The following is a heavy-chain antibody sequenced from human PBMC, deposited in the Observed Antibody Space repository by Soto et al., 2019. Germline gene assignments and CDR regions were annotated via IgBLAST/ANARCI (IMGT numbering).Heavy chain of an antibody. Sequence: DVQVLESGGDLVQPGGSLRLSCAASGFTFSSYAMSWVRQAPGKGLEWVSSVSAGGDMTYYSDSVKGRFTISRDNSNNALVLQMTGLRIEDTALYYCARGDRGGSGSPASYYYSGLDVWGQGTTVTVS. J-gene: IGHJ6*02. CDR3: ARGDRGGSGSPASYYYSGLDV. D-gene: IGHD3-10*01. CDR2: VSAGGDMT. V-gene: IGHV3-23*01. CDR1: GFTFSSYA.